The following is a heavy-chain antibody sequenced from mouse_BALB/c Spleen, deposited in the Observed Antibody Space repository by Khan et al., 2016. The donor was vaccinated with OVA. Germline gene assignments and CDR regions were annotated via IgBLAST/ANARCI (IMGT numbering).Heavy chain of an antibody. D-gene: IGHD2-1*01. CDR3: TRDEGYYGNPYAMDY. J-gene: IGHJ4*01. Sequence: EVKLMESGGGFVKPGGSLKLSCAASGFTFSSYTMSWVRQTPEKRLEWVATISRGGSYTYYPDSVKGRFTISSDNAKNTLYLQMTSLKSEDTAMYYCTRDEGYYGNPYAMDYWGQGTSVTVSS. CDR2: ISRGGSYT. V-gene: IGHV5-6-4*01. CDR1: GFTFSSYT.